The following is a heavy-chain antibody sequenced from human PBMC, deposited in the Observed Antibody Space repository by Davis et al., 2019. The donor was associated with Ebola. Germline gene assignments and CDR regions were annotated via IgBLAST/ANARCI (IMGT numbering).Heavy chain of an antibody. D-gene: IGHD5-12*01. J-gene: IGHJ3*02. CDR2: IIPFVGIA. Sequence: AASVKVSCKASGGTFSSYTIRWVRQAPGQGLEWMGRIIPFVGIANYAQKFQGRVTITADTSTSTAYMEMNSLRPEDTALYYCAKGGGYSGYDFLDAFDIWGQGTMVTVSS. CDR1: GGTFSSYT. V-gene: IGHV1-69*02. CDR3: AKGGGYSGYDFLDAFDI.